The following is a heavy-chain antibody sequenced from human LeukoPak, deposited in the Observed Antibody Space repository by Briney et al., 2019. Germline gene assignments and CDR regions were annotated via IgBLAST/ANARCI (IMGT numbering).Heavy chain of an antibody. CDR2: IYSGGST. Sequence: GGSLRLSCAASGFTVSSNYMSWVRQAPGKGLEWVSVIYSGGSTYYADSVKGRFTISRDNSKNTLYLQMNSLRAEDTAVYYCARALGVVVTAIHGFDYWGQGTLVTVSS. J-gene: IGHJ4*02. CDR3: ARALGVVVTAIHGFDY. D-gene: IGHD2-21*02. V-gene: IGHV3-66*01. CDR1: GFTVSSNY.